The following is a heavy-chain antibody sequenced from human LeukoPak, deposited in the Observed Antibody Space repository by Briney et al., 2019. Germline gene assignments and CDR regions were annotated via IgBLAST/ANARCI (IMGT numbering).Heavy chain of an antibody. V-gene: IGHV1-69*05. Sequence: SVKVSCKAPGGTFSSYAISWVRQAPGQGLEWMGGIIPIFGTANYAQKFQGRVTITTDESTSTAYMELSSLRSEDTAVYYCATDDSSGYVFDYWGQGTLVTVSS. CDR3: ATDDSSGYVFDY. J-gene: IGHJ4*02. D-gene: IGHD3-22*01. CDR2: IIPIFGTA. CDR1: GGTFSSYA.